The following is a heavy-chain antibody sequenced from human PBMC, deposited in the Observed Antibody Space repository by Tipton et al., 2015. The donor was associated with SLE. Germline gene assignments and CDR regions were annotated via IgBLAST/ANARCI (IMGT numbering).Heavy chain of an antibody. CDR2: ISHDGGNK. CDR3: ASEGYCSGGSCLLDH. D-gene: IGHD2-15*01. CDR1: GFTFSVYA. V-gene: IGHV3-30*03. Sequence: SLRLSCAASGFTFSVYAMHWVRQAPGKGLEWVAVISHDGGNKYYADSVKGRFTISRDNSNNTLYLQMNSLRAEETALYYCASEGYCSGGSCLLDHWGQGTLVTVSS. J-gene: IGHJ4*02.